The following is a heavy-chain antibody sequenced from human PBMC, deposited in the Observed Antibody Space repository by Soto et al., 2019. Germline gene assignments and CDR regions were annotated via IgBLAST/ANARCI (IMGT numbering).Heavy chain of an antibody. D-gene: IGHD3-10*02. Sequence: GGSLRLSCAASGFTFNSYWMSWVRQTPGKGLEWVAFMSYDGSDTFYADSVKGRFTISRDNSKNTLFLHMSNLRAEDTAMYYCTIVRVADSALDHWGQGTLVTVSS. V-gene: IGHV3-30*02. CDR2: MSYDGSDT. CDR1: GFTFNSYW. J-gene: IGHJ4*02. CDR3: TIVRVADSALDH.